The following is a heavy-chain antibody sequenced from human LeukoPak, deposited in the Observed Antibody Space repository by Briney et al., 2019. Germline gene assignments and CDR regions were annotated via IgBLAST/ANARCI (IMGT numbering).Heavy chain of an antibody. Sequence: SVKVSCKASGGTFSSYAISWVRQAPGQGLEWMGRIIPILGIANYAQKFQGRVTITADKSTSTAYMELSSLRSEDTAVYYCAGENYYGSGSYYKHYFDYWGQGTLVTVSS. V-gene: IGHV1-69*04. CDR2: IIPILGIA. CDR3: AGENYYGSGSYYKHYFDY. J-gene: IGHJ4*02. CDR1: GGTFSSYA. D-gene: IGHD3-10*01.